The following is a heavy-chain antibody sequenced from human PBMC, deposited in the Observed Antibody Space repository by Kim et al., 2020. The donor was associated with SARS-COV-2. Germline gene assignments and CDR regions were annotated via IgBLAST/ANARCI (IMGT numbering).Heavy chain of an antibody. J-gene: IGHJ4*02. CDR3: TRRYYGAGDY. V-gene: IGHV3-74*01. D-gene: IGHD1-26*01. CDR2: ISNDGTST. CDR1: GFTFSSYW. Sequence: GGSPRLSCAASGFTFSSYWMQWVRQAPGKGLMWISRISNDGTSTTYADSVKGRFTISRDNAKNTLYLQMNSLRAEDTAVYYCTRRYYGAGDYWGQGTLVIVSS.